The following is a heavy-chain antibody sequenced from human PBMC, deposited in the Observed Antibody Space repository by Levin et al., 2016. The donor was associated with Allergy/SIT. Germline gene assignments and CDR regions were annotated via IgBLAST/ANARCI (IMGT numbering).Heavy chain of an antibody. Sequence: GGSLRLSCAASGFTFSSYALHWVRQAPGKGLEWIALLSSDKSNEKYADSVKGRFTISRDNSKNTLFLQMNSLRDEDTAFYYCAREREDSSGYYYDIWGQGTLVTVSS. J-gene: IGHJ4*02. V-gene: IGHV3-30-3*01. CDR1: GFTFSSYA. CDR3: AREREDSSGYYYDI. CDR2: LSSDKSNE. D-gene: IGHD3-22*01.